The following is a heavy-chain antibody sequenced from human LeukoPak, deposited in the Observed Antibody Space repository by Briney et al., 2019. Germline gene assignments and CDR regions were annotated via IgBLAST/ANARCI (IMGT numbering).Heavy chain of an antibody. CDR3: ARDQYSYAHAAH. V-gene: IGHV3-66*01. Sequence: GGSLGLSCAASGFTVSSNYMSWVRQAPGKGLEWVSVIYSGGTTYYADSVKGRFTISRDNSKNTLHLQMNSLRAEDTAVYYCARDQYSYAHAAHWGQGTLVTVSS. CDR2: IYSGGTT. CDR1: GFTVSSNY. J-gene: IGHJ4*02. D-gene: IGHD5-18*01.